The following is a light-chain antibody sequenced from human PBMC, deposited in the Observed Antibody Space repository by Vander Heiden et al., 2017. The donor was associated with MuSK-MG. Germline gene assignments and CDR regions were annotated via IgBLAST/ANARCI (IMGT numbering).Light chain of an antibody. Sequence: DIQMTQSPSPLSASVGDRVTITCRASQNIDDFLYWFQQRPGRAPRLLIYSASSLQSGVPSRFSGSESGTEFTLTISRLQPDDFATYYCQQAFQTPFIFGHGTKLDI. V-gene: IGKV1-39*01. CDR3: QQAFQTPFI. CDR2: SAS. J-gene: IGKJ3*01. CDR1: QNIDDF.